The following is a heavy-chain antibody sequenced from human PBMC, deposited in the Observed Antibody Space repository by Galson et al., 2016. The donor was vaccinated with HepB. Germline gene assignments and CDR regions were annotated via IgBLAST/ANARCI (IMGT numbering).Heavy chain of an antibody. Sequence: LRLSCASFEFTFSSAWMSWVRQTPGKGLEWVGRIKSKTEGGTTDYAAPVKGRFTISRDDSKNTLYLQMNSLTIEDTAVYYCSTAWAYYDRRSDYFDYWGRGTLVSVSS. V-gene: IGHV3-15*01. CDR2: IKSKTEGGTT. D-gene: IGHD3-22*01. CDR1: EFTFSSAW. CDR3: STAWAYYDRRSDYFDY. J-gene: IGHJ4*02.